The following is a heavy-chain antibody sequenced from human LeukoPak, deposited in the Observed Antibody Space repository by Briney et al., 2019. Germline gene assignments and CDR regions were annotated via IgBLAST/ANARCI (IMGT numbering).Heavy chain of an antibody. Sequence: GGSLRLSCAASGFIFNTQAMSWVRQAPGKGLEWVSVISGSGVTTKNADSVKGRFTISRDNSNKTLYLQMNSLRAEDTAVYYCASARQGAYCGGDCYRFDYWGQGTLVTVSS. D-gene: IGHD2-21*02. CDR2: ISGSGVTT. CDR3: ASARQGAYCGGDCYRFDY. V-gene: IGHV3-23*01. J-gene: IGHJ4*02. CDR1: GFIFNTQA.